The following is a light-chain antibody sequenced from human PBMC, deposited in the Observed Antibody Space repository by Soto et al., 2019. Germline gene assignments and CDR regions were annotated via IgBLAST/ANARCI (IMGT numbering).Light chain of an antibody. Sequence: EIVLTQSPGTLSFSPGESATLSCRASQSISTYLAWYQQKPGQAPRLLIYDASKRITGIPARFSGSGSGTEFTLTISSLQSEDFAVYYCQQYNNWPPVTFGQGTKVDIK. V-gene: IGKV3D-15*01. CDR1: QSISTY. J-gene: IGKJ1*01. CDR3: QQYNNWPPVT. CDR2: DAS.